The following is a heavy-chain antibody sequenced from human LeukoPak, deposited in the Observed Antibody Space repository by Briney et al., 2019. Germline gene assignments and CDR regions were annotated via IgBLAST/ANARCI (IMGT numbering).Heavy chain of an antibody. Sequence: SETLPLTCTVSGGSISGYFWSWIRQPPGKGLEWIGYIYSSGSGNYNPSLKSRVTISVDTSKNQFSLKLSSVTAADTAVYYCARGRIYCSSTGCYRNYYMDVWGKGTTVTVSS. J-gene: IGHJ6*03. D-gene: IGHD2-2*02. CDR2: IYSSGSG. CDR3: ARGRIYCSSTGCYRNYYMDV. CDR1: GGSISGYF. V-gene: IGHV4-4*09.